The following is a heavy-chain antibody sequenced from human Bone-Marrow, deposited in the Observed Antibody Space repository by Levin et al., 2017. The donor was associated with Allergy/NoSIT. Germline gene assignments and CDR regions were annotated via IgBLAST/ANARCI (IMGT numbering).Heavy chain of an antibody. CDR1: GFTFRTSA. J-gene: IGHJ4*02. V-gene: IGHV3-30-3*01. CDR2: ISFDGSRR. D-gene: IGHD2-21*01. CDR3: ARERCED. Sequence: PGGSLRLSCETSGFTFRTSAIHWVRQAPGKGLEWVALISFDGSRRDFVESVRGRSTISRDNSRNTVYLQLNRLRPEDTATYYCARERCEDWGQGTLVTVSS.